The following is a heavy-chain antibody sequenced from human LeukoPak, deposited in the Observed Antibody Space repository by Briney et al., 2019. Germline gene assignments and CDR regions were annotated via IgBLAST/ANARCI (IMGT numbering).Heavy chain of an antibody. CDR2: TTPTRSHP. D-gene: IGHD3-3*01. Sequence: GGSLRLSCAASGVTFSSYSMNWVRQAPGKGLEWVSSTTPTRSHPHSADSVKGRFTIARDNAKNLLYLQMNSLRAEDTAVYYCARERGSNTYYDFWSGYYRDTVSVPSDHWGQGTLVTVSS. J-gene: IGHJ5*02. CDR1: GVTFSSYS. CDR3: ARERGSNTYYDFWSGYYRDTVSVPSDH. V-gene: IGHV3-21*01.